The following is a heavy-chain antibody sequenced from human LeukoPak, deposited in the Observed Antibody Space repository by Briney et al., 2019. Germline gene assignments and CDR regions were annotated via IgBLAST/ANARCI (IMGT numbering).Heavy chain of an antibody. Sequence: PGGSLRLSCAASGFTFSTYPMHWVRQAPGKGLEYVSAISSDGRSTYYGNSVKGRFTISRDNSKNTVYLQMGSLRAEDLAVYFCVRESAYYDYWGLGTLVTVSS. CDR3: VRESAYYDY. CDR1: GFTFSTYP. CDR2: ISSDGRST. J-gene: IGHJ4*02. V-gene: IGHV3-64*01.